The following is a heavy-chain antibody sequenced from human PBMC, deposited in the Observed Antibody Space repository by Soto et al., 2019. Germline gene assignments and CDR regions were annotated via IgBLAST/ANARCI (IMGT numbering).Heavy chain of an antibody. J-gene: IGHJ4*02. V-gene: IGHV4-59*01. D-gene: IGHD3-10*01. Sequence: TLSLTCTVSGGSISSYYWSWIRQPPGKGLEWIGYIYYSGSTNYNPSLKSRVTISVDTSKNQFSLKLSSVTAADTAVYYCASLHYGSGSPFDYWGQGTLVTVS. CDR1: GGSISSYY. CDR2: IYYSGST. CDR3: ASLHYGSGSPFDY.